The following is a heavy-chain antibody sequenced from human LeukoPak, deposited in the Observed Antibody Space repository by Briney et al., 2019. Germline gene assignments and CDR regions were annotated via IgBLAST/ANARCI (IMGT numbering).Heavy chain of an antibody. V-gene: IGHV4-39*07. J-gene: IGHJ3*02. CDR3: AREPIPPGIAAAGTSPPDAFDI. D-gene: IGHD6-13*01. Sequence: PSETLSLTCTVSGGSISSSSYYWGWIRQPPGKGLEWIGSIYYSGSTYYNPSLKSRVTISVDTSKNQFSLKLSSVTAADTAVYYCAREPIPPGIAAAGTSPPDAFDIWGQGTMVTVSS. CDR1: GGSISSSSYY. CDR2: IYYSGST.